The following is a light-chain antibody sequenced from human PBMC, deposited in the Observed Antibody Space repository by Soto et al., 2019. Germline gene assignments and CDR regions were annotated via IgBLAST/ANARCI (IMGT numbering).Light chain of an antibody. J-gene: IGKJ1*01. CDR1: QTISSW. CDR2: KAS. Sequence: DLHMSQSPSTLSGSVGARVTITCAASQTISSWLAWYQQKQGKAPKLVIYKASTLKSGVPSRFSGSGSGTELTLTISSLQPDDCETYDGQHYNSYSEAFGQGTKVDIK. V-gene: IGKV1-5*03. CDR3: QHYNSYSEA.